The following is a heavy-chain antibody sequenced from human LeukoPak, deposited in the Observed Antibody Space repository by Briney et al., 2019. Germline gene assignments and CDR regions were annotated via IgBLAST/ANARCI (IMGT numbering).Heavy chain of an antibody. D-gene: IGHD6-19*01. CDR1: GFTFSSYA. V-gene: IGHV3-30-3*01. Sequence: GGSLRLSWAASGFTFSSYAMHWVRKAPGKGLEWVAVISYDGSNKYYADSVKGRFTISRDNSKNTLYLQMNSLRAEDTAVYYCARDLTPWAVAGNCLNYWGQGTLVTVSS. CDR3: ARDLTPWAVAGNCLNY. CDR2: ISYDGSNK. J-gene: IGHJ4*02.